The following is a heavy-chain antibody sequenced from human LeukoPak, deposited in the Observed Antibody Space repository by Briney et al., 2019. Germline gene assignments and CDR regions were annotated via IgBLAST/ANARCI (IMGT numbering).Heavy chain of an antibody. CDR1: GGTFSSYA. CDR3: AGDPGTGEYFDY. D-gene: IGHD1-14*01. V-gene: IGHV1-69*01. Sequence: SVKVSCKASGGTFSSYAISWVRQAPGQGLEWMGGIIPIFGTANYAQKFQGRVTITADESTSTAYMELSSLRSEDTAVYYCAGDPGTGEYFDYWGQGTLVTVSS. CDR2: IIPIFGTA. J-gene: IGHJ4*02.